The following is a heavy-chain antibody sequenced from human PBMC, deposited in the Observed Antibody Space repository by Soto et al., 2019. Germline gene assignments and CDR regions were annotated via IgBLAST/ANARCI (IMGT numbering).Heavy chain of an antibody. CDR1: GYTFTSQW. Sequence: GESLKISCKASGYTFTSQWIGWVRQKPGKGLEWMGLIFPGDSDTRYSPSFQGQVTISAHKSISTAFLQWNSLKASDTAMYYCATLVDGHPGYWGQGILVTVSS. V-gene: IGHV5-51*01. CDR2: IFPGDSDT. J-gene: IGHJ4*02. CDR3: ATLVDGHPGY.